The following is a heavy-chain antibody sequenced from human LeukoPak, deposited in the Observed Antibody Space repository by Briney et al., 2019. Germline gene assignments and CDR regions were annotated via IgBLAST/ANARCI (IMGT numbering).Heavy chain of an antibody. V-gene: IGHV3-30*18. J-gene: IGHJ4*02. D-gene: IGHD3-22*01. CDR2: VSYDGSNK. Sequence: GGSLRLSCAASGFTFSSYGMHWVRQAPGKGLEWVAVVSYDGSNKYYADSVKGRFTISRDNSKNTLYLQMNSLRAEDTAVYYCANYDSRVDWGQGTLVTVSS. CDR3: ANYDSRVD. CDR1: GFTFSSYG.